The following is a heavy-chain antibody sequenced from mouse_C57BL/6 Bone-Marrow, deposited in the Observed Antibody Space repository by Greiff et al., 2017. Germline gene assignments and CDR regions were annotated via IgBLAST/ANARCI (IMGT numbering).Heavy chain of an antibody. D-gene: IGHD4-1*01. CDR3: ARLWVFAY. V-gene: IGHV5-12*01. Sequence: EVQLVESGGGLVQPGGSLKLSCAASGFTFSDYYMYWVRQTPEKRLEWVAYISNGGGSTYYPDTVKGRFTISRDNDKNTLYLKMGRLKSEDTAMYYCARLWVFAYWGQGTLVTVSA. CDR2: ISNGGGST. J-gene: IGHJ3*01. CDR1: GFTFSDYY.